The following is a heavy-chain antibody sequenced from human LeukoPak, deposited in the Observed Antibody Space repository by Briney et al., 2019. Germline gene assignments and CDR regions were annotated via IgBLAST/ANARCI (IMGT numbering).Heavy chain of an antibody. CDR2: IIPIFGTA. Sequence: ASVQVSCKASGGTFSSYAISWVRQAPGQGLEWMGGIIPIFGTANYAQKFQGRVTITTDESTSTAYMELSSLRSEDTAVYYCAAGGVGATTGYWGQGTLVTVSS. CDR3: AAGGVGATTGY. CDR1: GGTFSSYA. V-gene: IGHV1-69*05. D-gene: IGHD1-26*01. J-gene: IGHJ4*02.